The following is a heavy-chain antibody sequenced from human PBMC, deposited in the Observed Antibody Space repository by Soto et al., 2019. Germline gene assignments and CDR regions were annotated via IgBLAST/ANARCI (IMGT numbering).Heavy chain of an antibody. CDR3: AKHTESMTTVTNGAFDI. CDR1: GFTFDDYA. J-gene: IGHJ3*02. CDR2: ISWNSGSI. Sequence: LRLSCAASGFTFDDYAMHWVRQAPGKGLEWVSGISWNSGSIGYADSVKGRFTISRDNAKNSLYLQMNSLRAEDTALYYCAKHTESMTTVTNGAFDIWGQGTMVTVSS. D-gene: IGHD4-17*01. V-gene: IGHV3-9*01.